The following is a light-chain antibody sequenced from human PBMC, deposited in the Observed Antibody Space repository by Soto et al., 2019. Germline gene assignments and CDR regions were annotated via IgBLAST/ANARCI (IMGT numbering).Light chain of an antibody. CDR2: DAV. CDR1: QTVTSSY. CDR3: QQYGVSIT. J-gene: IGKJ4*01. Sequence: VLTQSPGSLSLSPGERATVSCRASQTVTSSYLAWYQQRPGQAPQLLIYDAVKRATGIPDRFSGSESGRDYTLTISRLDPVDSAVYYCQQYGVSITFGGGTKVEIK. V-gene: IGKV3-20*01.